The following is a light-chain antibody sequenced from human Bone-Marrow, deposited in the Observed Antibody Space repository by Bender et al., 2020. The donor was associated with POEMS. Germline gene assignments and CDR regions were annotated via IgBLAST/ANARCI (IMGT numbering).Light chain of an antibody. V-gene: IGLV1-36*01. J-gene: IGLJ3*02. Sequence: QSVVTQPPSLSEAPRQRVTISCSGSSSNIGNHGVNWYQQLPGEAPKLLIYYDDLLTPGVSDRFSASKSGTSASLAISELQSEDEAVYYCQTWGTGIRVFGGGTRLSVL. CDR3: QTWGTGIRV. CDR2: YDD. CDR1: SSNIGNHG.